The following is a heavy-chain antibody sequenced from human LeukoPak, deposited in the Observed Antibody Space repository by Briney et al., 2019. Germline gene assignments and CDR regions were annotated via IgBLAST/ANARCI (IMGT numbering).Heavy chain of an antibody. J-gene: IGHJ3*02. D-gene: IGHD2-15*01. CDR1: GFSLRTRGMG. CDR3: ARLSDRGYCSGGSCGTDAFDI. V-gene: IGHV2-70*12. CDR2: IDWDDDK. Sequence: SGPTLLIPTPTLTLTCTFSGFSLRTRGMGVSWIRQPPGKALEWLSLIDWDDDKYYSTSLKTRLTISKDTSKNQVVLTMTNMDPVDTATYYCARLSDRGYCSGGSCGTDAFDIWGQGTMVTVSS.